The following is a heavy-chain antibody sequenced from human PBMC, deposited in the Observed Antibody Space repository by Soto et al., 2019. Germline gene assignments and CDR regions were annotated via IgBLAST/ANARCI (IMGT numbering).Heavy chain of an antibody. CDR3: SRDEDYYGLDV. CDR2: TTGPAYGGTT. V-gene: IGHV3-49*04. CDR1: GFIAGDYG. Sequence: PWGSLRNCGSFCGFIAGDYGLTWVRKAPGKGLEWVGFTTGPAYGGTTEYAASVKGRFIISRDDSKSVAYLQMNSLQTEDTATYYCSRDEDYYGLDVGSRGTTVTVSS. J-gene: IGHJ6*02.